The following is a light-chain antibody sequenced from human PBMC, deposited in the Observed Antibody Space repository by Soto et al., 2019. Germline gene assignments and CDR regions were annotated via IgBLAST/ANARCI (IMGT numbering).Light chain of an antibody. V-gene: IGKV3-20*01. J-gene: IGKJ2*01. CDR3: QQYGRSPMFT. CDR2: GAS. CDR1: QSVSSNY. Sequence: EIVLTQSPGTLSLSPGERATLSCMASQSVSSNYLAWYQQKPGQAPRLLIYGASRGAAGIPDRFSGSGSGTDFTLSISRLEPEDFAVYCCQQYGRSPMFTFGQGTKLDIK.